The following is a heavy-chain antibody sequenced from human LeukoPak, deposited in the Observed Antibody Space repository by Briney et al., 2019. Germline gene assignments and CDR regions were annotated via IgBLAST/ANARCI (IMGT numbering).Heavy chain of an antibody. CDR2: ISYDGSNK. CDR3: ARSSHDWFDP. CDR1: GFTFSSYA. V-gene: IGHV3-30-3*01. Sequence: PGGSLRLSCAASGFTFSSYAMHWVRQAPGKGLEWVAVISYDGSNKYYADSVKGRFTISRDNSKNTLYLQMNSLRAEDTAVYYCARSSHDWFDPWGQGTLVTVSS. J-gene: IGHJ5*02. D-gene: IGHD2-15*01.